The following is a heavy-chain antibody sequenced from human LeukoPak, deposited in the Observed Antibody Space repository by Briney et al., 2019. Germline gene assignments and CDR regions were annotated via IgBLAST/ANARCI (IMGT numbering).Heavy chain of an antibody. CDR1: GGSISSSSYY. J-gene: IGHJ6*03. V-gene: IGHV4-39*07. CDR2: IYCSGST. CDR3: ARLNYGSGSYYKNPYYYYNYYMDV. D-gene: IGHD3-10*01. Sequence: SETLSLTCTVSGGSISSSSYYWGWIRQPPGKGLEWIGRIYCSGSTYYDSSLKSRITISVDTSKNQFSLKLSSVTAADTAVYYCARLNYGSGSYYKNPYYYYNYYMDVWGKGTTVTVSS.